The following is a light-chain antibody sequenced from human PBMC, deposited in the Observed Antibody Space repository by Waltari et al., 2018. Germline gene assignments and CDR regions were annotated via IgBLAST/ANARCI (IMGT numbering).Light chain of an antibody. J-gene: IGLJ3*02. V-gene: IGLV2-8*01. CDR3: CSYGGSDNWV. Sequence: QSALTQFPSASGSPGQSVTISCTGTSSDVARYDYVSWYQQHPVKAPKLGIDEVTKRPSGVPDGISGSKSGNTASLTVSGLQAEDEAIYYCCSYGGSDNWVFGGGTKLTVL. CDR2: EVT. CDR1: SSDVARYDY.